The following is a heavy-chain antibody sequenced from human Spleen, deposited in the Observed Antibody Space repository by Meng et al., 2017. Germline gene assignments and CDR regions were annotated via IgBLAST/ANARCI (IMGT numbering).Heavy chain of an antibody. CDR3: AREVPRITMLNWFDP. V-gene: IGHV4-34*01. CDR1: GGSFSGYY. D-gene: IGHD3-10*01. CDR2: INHSGST. J-gene: IGHJ5*02. Sequence: QVQLQQWGAGLVKPSETLSLTCAVYGGSFSGYYWSWIRQPPGKGLEWIGEINHSGSTNYNPSLKSRVTISVDTSKNQFSLKLSSVTAADTAVYYCAREVPRITMLNWFDPWGQGTLVTVSS.